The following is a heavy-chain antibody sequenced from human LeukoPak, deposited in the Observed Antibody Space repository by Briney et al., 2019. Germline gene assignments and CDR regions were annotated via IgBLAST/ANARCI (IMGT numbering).Heavy chain of an antibody. V-gene: IGHV3-30-3*01. D-gene: IGHD3-3*01. CDR2: ISYDGSNK. Sequence: GRSLRLPCAASGFPFSSYAMHWVRQAPGKGLEWVAVISYDGSNKYYADSVRGRFTISRDNSKNTLYLQMNSLRAEDTAVYYCARVRWSGGNWFDPWGQGTLVTVSS. CDR1: GFPFSSYA. J-gene: IGHJ5*02. CDR3: ARVRWSGGNWFDP.